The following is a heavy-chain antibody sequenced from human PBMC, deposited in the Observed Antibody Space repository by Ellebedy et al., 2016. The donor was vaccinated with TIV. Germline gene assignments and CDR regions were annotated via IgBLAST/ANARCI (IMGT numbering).Heavy chain of an antibody. D-gene: IGHD3-16*01. J-gene: IGHJ4*02. CDR2: IKQDGSEK. CDR1: GFTFSNYW. V-gene: IGHV3-7*01. CDR3: ARGGYATSQFAVGGDY. Sequence: GGSLRLSCTASGFTFSNYWMTWVRQAPGKGLEWVANIKQDGSEKYYVDSVKGRFTISRDNSKNTLYLQMNSLRVEDTAVYYCARGGYATSQFAVGGDYWGPGTLVTVSS.